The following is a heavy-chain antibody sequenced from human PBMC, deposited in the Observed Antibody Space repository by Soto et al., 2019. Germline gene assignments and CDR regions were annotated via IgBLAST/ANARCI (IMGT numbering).Heavy chain of an antibody. CDR3: AKDFLVMVRGIDY. Sequence: PGGSLRLSCAASGFTFSSYAMSWVRQAPGKGLEWVSAFSGSGGSTYYADSVKGRFTISRDNSKNTLYLQMNSLRADDLAVYYCAKDFLVMVRGIDYWGQGTLVTVSS. J-gene: IGHJ4*02. D-gene: IGHD3-10*01. V-gene: IGHV3-23*01. CDR1: GFTFSSYA. CDR2: FSGSGGST.